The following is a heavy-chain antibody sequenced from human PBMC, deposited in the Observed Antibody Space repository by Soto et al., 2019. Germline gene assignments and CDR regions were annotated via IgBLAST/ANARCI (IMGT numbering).Heavy chain of an antibody. Sequence: GASVKVSCKASGYTFTSYGISWVRQAPGQGLEWMGWISAYNGNTNYAQKLQGRVTMTTDTSTSTAYMEPRSLRSDDTAVYYCARVFGGGLVRPAHGMDVWGQGTTVTVSS. CDR1: GYTFTSYG. CDR3: ARVFGGGLVRPAHGMDV. J-gene: IGHJ6*02. V-gene: IGHV1-18*04. CDR2: ISAYNGNT. D-gene: IGHD6-19*01.